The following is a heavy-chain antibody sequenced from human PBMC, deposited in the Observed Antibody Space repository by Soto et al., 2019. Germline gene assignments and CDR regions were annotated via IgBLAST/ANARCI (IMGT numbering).Heavy chain of an antibody. V-gene: IGHV1-69*13. CDR3: EGIAVAGNYFDY. Sequence: SVKVSCKASGGTFSSYAISWVRQAPGQWLEWMGGIIPIFGTANYAQKFQGRVTITADESTSTAYMELSSLRSEDTAVYYCEGIAVAGNYFDYWGQGTLVTVSS. J-gene: IGHJ4*02. CDR2: IIPIFGTA. D-gene: IGHD6-19*01. CDR1: GGTFSSYA.